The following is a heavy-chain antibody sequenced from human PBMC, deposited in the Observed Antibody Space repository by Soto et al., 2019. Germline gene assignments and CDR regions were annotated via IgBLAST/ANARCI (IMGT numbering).Heavy chain of an antibody. V-gene: IGHV4-39*01. CDR1: GDSISSWGDY. CDR3: ARVGGWLQTFDY. Sequence: PSETLSLTCTVSGDSISSWGDYWGWIRQPPGQGLEWIGSIPYSGITYHNPSLKSRVTISVDTSKNQFSLEVRSVTAADTAVYYCARVGGWLQTFDYWGQGTLVTVSS. CDR2: IPYSGIT. J-gene: IGHJ4*02. D-gene: IGHD5-12*01.